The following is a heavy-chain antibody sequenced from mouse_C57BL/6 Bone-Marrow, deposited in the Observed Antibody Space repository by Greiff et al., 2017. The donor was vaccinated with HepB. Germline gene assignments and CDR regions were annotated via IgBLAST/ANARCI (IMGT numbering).Heavy chain of an antibody. CDR2: INPNNGGT. CDR3: ARNGTGTGAMDY. CDR1: GYTFTDYN. D-gene: IGHD4-1*01. J-gene: IGHJ4*01. Sequence: EVQLQESGPELVKPGASVKMSCKASGYTFTDYNMHWVKQSHGKSLEWIGYINPNNGGTSYNQKFKGKATLTVNKSSSTAYMELRSLTSEDSAVYYCARNGTGTGAMDYWGQGTSVTVSS. V-gene: IGHV1-22*01.